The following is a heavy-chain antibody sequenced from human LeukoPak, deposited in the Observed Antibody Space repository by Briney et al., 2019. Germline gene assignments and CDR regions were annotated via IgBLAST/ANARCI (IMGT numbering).Heavy chain of an antibody. CDR2: IYYSGST. D-gene: IGHD2-15*01. Sequence: GSLRLSCAASGFTFSDYYMSWIRQPPGKGLEWIGYIYYSGSTNYNPSLKSRVTISVDTSKNQFSLKLSSVTAADTAVYFCARHPFATPFDYWGPGTLVTVSS. J-gene: IGHJ4*02. CDR3: ARHPFATPFDY. CDR1: GFTFSDYY. V-gene: IGHV4-59*01.